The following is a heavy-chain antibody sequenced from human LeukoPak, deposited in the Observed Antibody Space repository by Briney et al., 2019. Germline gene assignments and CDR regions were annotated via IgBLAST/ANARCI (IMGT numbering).Heavy chain of an antibody. V-gene: IGHV3-21*01. CDR2: ISSSGSLI. Sequence: PGGSLRLSCAASGFSFTTYRMHWVRQAPGKGLEWVSSISSSGSLIKYADSLRGRFTISRDNAKNSVYLQMNSLTAEDTGVYYCARMPCYSNYAFYFMGVWGKGTTVTVSS. J-gene: IGHJ6*03. CDR3: ARMPCYSNYAFYFMGV. D-gene: IGHD4-11*01. CDR1: GFSFTTYR.